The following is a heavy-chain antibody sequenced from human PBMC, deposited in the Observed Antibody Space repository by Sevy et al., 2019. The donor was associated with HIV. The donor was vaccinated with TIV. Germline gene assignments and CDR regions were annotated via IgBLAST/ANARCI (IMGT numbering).Heavy chain of an antibody. Sequence: GGSLRLSCAASGFGVSRSAMNWVRQAPGKGLEWVSAIYSGGTPYYADSVKGRFTISRDNSKNTLYLQMNSLSPEDTAVYYCARRLGAVDDASDIWGQGTMVTVSS. CDR1: GFGVSRSA. CDR3: ARRLGAVDDASDI. CDR2: IYSGGTP. J-gene: IGHJ3*02. V-gene: IGHV3-53*01. D-gene: IGHD1-26*01.